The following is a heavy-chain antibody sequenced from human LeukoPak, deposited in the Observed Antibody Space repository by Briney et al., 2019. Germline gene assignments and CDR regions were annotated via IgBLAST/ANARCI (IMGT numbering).Heavy chain of an antibody. D-gene: IGHD5-24*01. CDR1: GFTFSNAW. J-gene: IGHJ4*02. CDR3: TTEAGDD. V-gene: IGHV3-15*01. CDR2: IKSKTDGGTT. Sequence: SGGSLRLSCAASGFTFSNAWMSWVRQAPGKGLEWVGHIKSKTDGGTTDYAAPVNGRFTISRDDSKNTLYLQMDSLKTEDTAVYYCTTEAGDDWGQGTLVTVSS.